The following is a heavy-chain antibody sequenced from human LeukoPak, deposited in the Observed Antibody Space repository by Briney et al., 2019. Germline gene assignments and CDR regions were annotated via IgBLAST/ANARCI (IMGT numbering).Heavy chain of an antibody. CDR3: ARVGYYESSGYYEY. CDR2: INPNSGGT. V-gene: IGHV1-2*06. CDR1: GYTLTDFY. D-gene: IGHD3-22*01. Sequence: ASVKVSCKASGYTLTDFYMHWVRQAPGQGLEWMGRINPNSGGTNYAQKFQGRVTMTRDTSISTVYMELSRLRSDDTAVYYCARVGYYESSGYYEYWGQGTLVTVSS. J-gene: IGHJ4*02.